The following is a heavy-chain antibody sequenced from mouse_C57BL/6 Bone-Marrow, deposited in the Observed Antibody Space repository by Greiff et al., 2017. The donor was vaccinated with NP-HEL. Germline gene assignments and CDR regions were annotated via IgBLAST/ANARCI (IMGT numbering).Heavy chain of an antibody. CDR2: IYPGSGST. J-gene: IGHJ4*01. CDR3: ASRKSNYNYAMDY. V-gene: IGHV1-55*01. CDR1: GYTFTSYW. Sequence: QVHVKQSGAELVKPGASVKMSCKASGYTFTSYWITWVKQRPGQGLEWIGDIYPGSGSTNYNEKFKSKATLTVDTSSSTAYMQLSSLTSEDSAVYYCASRKSNYNYAMDYWGQGTSVTVSS. D-gene: IGHD2-5*01.